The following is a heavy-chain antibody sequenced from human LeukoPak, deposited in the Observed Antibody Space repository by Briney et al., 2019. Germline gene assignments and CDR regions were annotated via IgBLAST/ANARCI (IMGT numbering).Heavy chain of an antibody. Sequence: PGRSLTLSCSASGFTFSSYAMHWVRQAPGKGLEWVSAISGSGGSTYYADSVKGRFTISRDNSKNTLYLQMNSLRAEDTAVYYCAKDTLRYFDWLLGIVDYWGQGTLVTVSS. CDR1: GFTFSSYA. CDR2: ISGSGGST. J-gene: IGHJ4*02. CDR3: AKDTLRYFDWLLGIVDY. V-gene: IGHV3-23*01. D-gene: IGHD3-9*01.